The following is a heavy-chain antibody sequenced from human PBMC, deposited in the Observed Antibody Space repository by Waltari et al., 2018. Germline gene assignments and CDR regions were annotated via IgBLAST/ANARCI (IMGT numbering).Heavy chain of an antibody. Sequence: QVQLVQSGAEVKKPGSSVKVSCKASGGTFSSYAISWVRQAPGQGLEWMGRIIAIYGTANYSQKCQGRVTITADKATSTAYMELSSLRSEDTAVYYCARCVDQTVVSDAFDIWGQGTMVTVSS. CDR1: GGTFSSYA. CDR2: IIAIYGTA. D-gene: IGHD3-22*01. CDR3: ARCVDQTVVSDAFDI. V-gene: IGHV1-69*14. J-gene: IGHJ3*02.